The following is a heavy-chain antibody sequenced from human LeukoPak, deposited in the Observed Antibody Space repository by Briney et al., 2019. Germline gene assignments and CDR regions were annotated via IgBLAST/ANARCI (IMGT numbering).Heavy chain of an antibody. CDR2: INGSGSII. CDR1: GFTFSAYY. CDR3: GRDFGLSGTKRSLDL. D-gene: IGHD1-26*01. V-gene: IGHV3-11*01. J-gene: IGHJ3*01. Sequence: PGRSLRLSCAASGFTFSAYYMGCIRQAPGKGLEWLSYINGSGSIIFYADSVKGRFTISRDNAKNSLSLQMNSLRAEDTAVYYCGRDFGLSGTKRSLDLWGQGTMVTVSS.